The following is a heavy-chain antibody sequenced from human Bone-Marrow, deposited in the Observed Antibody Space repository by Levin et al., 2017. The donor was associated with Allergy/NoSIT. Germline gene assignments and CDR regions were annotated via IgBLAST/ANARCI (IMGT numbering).Heavy chain of an antibody. CDR3: AKEFLAAAVTGYNWFGT. D-gene: IGHD6-13*01. Sequence: GGSLRLSCAASGFTFSTYGMHWVRQAPGKGLEWVAVISYDGSDTYYADSVKGRFTISRDNSENTLDLQMHSLRVEDTALYYCAKEFLAAAVTGYNWFGTWGQGTLVTVSS. V-gene: IGHV3-30*18. J-gene: IGHJ5*02. CDR1: GFTFSTYG. CDR2: ISYDGSDT.